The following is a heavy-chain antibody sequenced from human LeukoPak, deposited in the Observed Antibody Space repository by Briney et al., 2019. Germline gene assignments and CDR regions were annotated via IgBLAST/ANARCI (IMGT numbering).Heavy chain of an antibody. Sequence: GGSLRLSCAASGFTFSDYYMSWIRQAPGKGLEWVSYISSSGSTIYYADSVKGRFTISRDNAKNSLYLQMNSLRAEDAAVYYCAGEGLAFCGGDCYSNAFDIWGQGKMVTVSS. J-gene: IGHJ3*02. CDR1: GFTFSDYY. CDR2: ISSSGSTI. D-gene: IGHD2-21*01. V-gene: IGHV3-11*01. CDR3: AGEGLAFCGGDCYSNAFDI.